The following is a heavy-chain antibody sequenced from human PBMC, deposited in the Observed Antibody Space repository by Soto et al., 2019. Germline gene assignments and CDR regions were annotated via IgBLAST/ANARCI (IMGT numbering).Heavy chain of an antibody. J-gene: IGHJ6*02. CDR2: IYYSGST. CDR1: GGSVSSGSYY. CDR3: ASSSSGYHYYYGMDV. V-gene: IGHV4-61*01. D-gene: IGHD3-22*01. Sequence: QVQLQESGPGLVKPSETLSLTCTVSGGSVSSGSYYWSWIRQPPGKGLEWIGYIYYSGSTNYNPSLKSRVTISVDTSKNQFSLKLSSVTAADTAVYYCASSSSGYHYYYGMDVWGQGTTVTVSS.